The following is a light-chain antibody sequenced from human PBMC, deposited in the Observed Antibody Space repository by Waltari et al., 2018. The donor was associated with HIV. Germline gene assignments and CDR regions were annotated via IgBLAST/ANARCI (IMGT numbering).Light chain of an antibody. CDR2: AAS. Sequence: EILMTQSPATLSVSAGERANLSCSASQSVSHNVAWYHQKPGQAPRLLIYAASTRATGVPARFSGSGSGTEFTLTISSLQSEDFAVYYCQQYHDWSEITFGPGTKVDVK. CDR3: QQYHDWSEIT. V-gene: IGKV3-15*01. CDR1: QSVSHN. J-gene: IGKJ3*01.